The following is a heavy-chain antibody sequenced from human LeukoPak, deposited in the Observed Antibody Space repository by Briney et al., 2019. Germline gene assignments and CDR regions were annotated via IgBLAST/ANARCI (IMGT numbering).Heavy chain of an antibody. CDR3: ARAHSESPGSKVSQLDY. Sequence: PGGSLRLSCAASGFTFSSYGMHWVRQAPGKGLEWVAVIWYDGSNKYYADSVKGRFTISRDNSKNTLYLQMNSLRAEDTAVYYCARAHSESPGSKVSQLDYWGQGTLVTVSS. J-gene: IGHJ4*02. V-gene: IGHV3-33*01. CDR1: GFTFSSYG. D-gene: IGHD3-10*01. CDR2: IWYDGSNK.